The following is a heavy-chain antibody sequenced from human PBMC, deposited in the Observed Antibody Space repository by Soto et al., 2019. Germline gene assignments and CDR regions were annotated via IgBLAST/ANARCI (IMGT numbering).Heavy chain of an antibody. Sequence: VESLKISCKGSGYSFTSYWIGWVRQMPGKGLEWMGIIYPGDSDTRYSPSFQGQVTISADKSISTAYLQWSSLKASDTAMYYCARRRALSIAVVMDNWFDPWGQGTLVTVSS. CDR2: IYPGDSDT. J-gene: IGHJ5*02. V-gene: IGHV5-51*01. CDR3: ARRRALSIAVVMDNWFDP. D-gene: IGHD6-19*01. CDR1: GYSFTSYW.